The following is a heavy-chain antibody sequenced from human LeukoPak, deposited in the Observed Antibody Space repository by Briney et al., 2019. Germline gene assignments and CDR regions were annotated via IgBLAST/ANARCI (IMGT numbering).Heavy chain of an antibody. CDR2: TYYRSRWYN. CDR3: ARSTAIDGSYNY. D-gene: IGHD1-26*01. CDR1: GDSVSSNSAA. Sequence: SQTLSLTCAISGDSVSSNSAAWNWIRQSPSRGLEWLGRTYYRSRWYNDYAVSVKSRIAINPDTSKSQFSLRLSSVSPEDTALYYCARSTAIDGSYNYWGQGTLVTVSS. J-gene: IGHJ4*02. V-gene: IGHV6-1*01.